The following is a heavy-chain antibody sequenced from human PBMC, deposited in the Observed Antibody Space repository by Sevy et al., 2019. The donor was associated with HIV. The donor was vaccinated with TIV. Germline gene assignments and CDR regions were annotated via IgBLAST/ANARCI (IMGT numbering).Heavy chain of an antibody. CDR1: GFMFRTYA. CDR2: ISGSGDNT. Sequence: GGSLRLSCAASGFMFRTYAMSWVRQAPGKGLEWVSGISGSGDNTYYADPVKGHFTISRDNSKNTLYLQMNSLTADETAVYFCAKDSSGWHYFDYWGQGTLVTVSS. CDR3: AKDSSGWHYFDY. V-gene: IGHV3-23*01. J-gene: IGHJ4*02. D-gene: IGHD6-19*01.